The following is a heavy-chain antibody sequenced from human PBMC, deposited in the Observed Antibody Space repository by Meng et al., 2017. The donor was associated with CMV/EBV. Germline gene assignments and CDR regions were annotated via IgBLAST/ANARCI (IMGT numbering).Heavy chain of an antibody. CDR2: ISSSGSTI. CDR3: ARAGYYGSGSYYSGRRFVYYGMDV. CDR1: GFTFSSYE. V-gene: IGHV3-48*03. Sequence: GGSLRLSCAASGFTFSSYEMNWVRQAPGKGLGWVSYISSSGSTIYYADSVKGRFTISRDNAKNSLYLQMNSLRAEDTAVYYCARAGYYGSGSYYSGRRFVYYGMDVWGQGTTVTVSS. J-gene: IGHJ6*02. D-gene: IGHD3-10*01.